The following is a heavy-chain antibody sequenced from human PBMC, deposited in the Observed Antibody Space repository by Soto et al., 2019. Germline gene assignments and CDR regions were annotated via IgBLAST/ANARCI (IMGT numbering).Heavy chain of an antibody. J-gene: IGHJ6*02. D-gene: IGHD6-13*01. V-gene: IGHV1-69*01. Sequence: QVQLVQSGAEVKKPGSSVRVSCKASGGTFSSYAISWVRQAPGQGLEWMGGIIPIFGTENYAQKFQGRVMITADESTSTAYMELSSLRSDDTAVYYCARDRIAGSKYYYGMDVWGQGTTVTVSS. CDR2: IIPIFGTE. CDR3: ARDRIAGSKYYYGMDV. CDR1: GGTFSSYA.